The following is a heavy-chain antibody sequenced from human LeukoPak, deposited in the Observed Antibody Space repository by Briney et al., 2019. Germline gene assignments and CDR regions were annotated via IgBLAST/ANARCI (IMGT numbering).Heavy chain of an antibody. J-gene: IGHJ6*03. D-gene: IGHD2-2*01. V-gene: IGHV1-8*01. Sequence: ASVKVSCKASGYTFTSYDINWVRQATGQGLEWMGWMNPNSGNTGYAQKFQGRVTMTRNTSISTAYMELSSLRSEDTAVYYCATSSTNGYYYYYMDVWGKGTTVTVSS. CDR1: GYTFTSYD. CDR3: ATSSTNGYYYYYMDV. CDR2: MNPNSGNT.